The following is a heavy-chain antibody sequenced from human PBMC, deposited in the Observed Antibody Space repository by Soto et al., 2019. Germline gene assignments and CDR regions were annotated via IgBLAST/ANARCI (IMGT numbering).Heavy chain of an antibody. Sequence: EVQLVESGGGLVQPGGSLRLSCAASGFTFSSYWMSWVRQAPVKGLEWVGNIKQDGSEKNYVDFVKGRFTISRDNAKNSLYLLMNSLRAEDTAVYYCASIASAGRGWDVWGQGTTVVVSS. CDR2: IKQDGSEK. J-gene: IGHJ6*02. CDR1: GFTFSSYW. V-gene: IGHV3-7*01. CDR3: ASIASAGRGWDV. D-gene: IGHD6-13*01.